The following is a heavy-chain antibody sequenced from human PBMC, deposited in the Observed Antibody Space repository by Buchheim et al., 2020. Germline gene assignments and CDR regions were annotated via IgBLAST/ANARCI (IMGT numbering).Heavy chain of an antibody. V-gene: IGHV3-23*01. CDR2: ITSSGGSS. J-gene: IGHJ3*02. Sequence: EVQLLESGGGLVQPGGSLRLSCAASGFTFSSHAMSWVRQAPGKGLEWVSAITSSGGSSYYADSVRGRFTISRDNAKNTLYLQMNSLRVEDTAIYYCAKDPNYYDNTYAFDIWGQGT. D-gene: IGHD3-22*01. CDR3: AKDPNYYDNTYAFDI. CDR1: GFTFSSHA.